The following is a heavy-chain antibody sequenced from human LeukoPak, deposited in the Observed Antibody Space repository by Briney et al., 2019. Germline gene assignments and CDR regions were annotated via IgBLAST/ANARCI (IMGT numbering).Heavy chain of an antibody. V-gene: IGHV4-39*02. D-gene: IGHD5-18*01. J-gene: IGHJ4*02. CDR1: GGSISSGTYS. Sequence: PSETLSLTCTVSGGSISSGTYSWVWIPQPPGKGREWIGSLNYGGRNYYNPSLKNRVTITEDTSKNHLSLTLTSVTATDTAVYFCAGQAMVLLAEGYSDSWGQGTLVTVSS. CDR2: LNYGGRN. CDR3: AGQAMVLLAEGYSDS.